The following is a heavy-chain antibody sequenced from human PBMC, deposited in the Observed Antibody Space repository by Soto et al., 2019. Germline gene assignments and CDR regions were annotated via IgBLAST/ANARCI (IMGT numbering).Heavy chain of an antibody. V-gene: IGHV1-69*01. CDR3: ARDLSSYCSGGSCYLGPTD. CDR1: GGTFSSYA. D-gene: IGHD2-15*01. CDR2: IIPIFGTA. J-gene: IGHJ4*02. Sequence: QVQLVQSGAEVKKPGSSVKVSCKASGGTFSSYAISWVRQAPGQGLEWMGGIIPIFGTANYAQKFQGRVTITADESMSTAYMELSSLRSEDTAVYYCARDLSSYCSGGSCYLGPTDWGQGTLVTVSS.